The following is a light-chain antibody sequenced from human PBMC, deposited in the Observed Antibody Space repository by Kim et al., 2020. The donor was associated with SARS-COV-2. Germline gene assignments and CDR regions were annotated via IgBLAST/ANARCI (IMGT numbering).Light chain of an antibody. CDR2: YDS. Sequence: VAPGKTARITCGGNKIGSKSVHWYQQKPGQAPVLVIYYDSDRPSGIPERFSGSNSGNTATLTISRVEAGDEADYYCQVWDSSSELVFGGGTKLTVL. CDR1: KIGSKS. V-gene: IGLV3-21*04. CDR3: QVWDSSSELV. J-gene: IGLJ2*01.